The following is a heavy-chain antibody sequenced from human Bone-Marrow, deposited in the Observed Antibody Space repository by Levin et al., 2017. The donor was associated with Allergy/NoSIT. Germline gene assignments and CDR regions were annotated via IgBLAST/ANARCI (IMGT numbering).Heavy chain of an antibody. Sequence: GGSLRLSCAASGFVFTDYSMTWVRQAPGKGLEWVSTISRSGSATYYSASVEGRFVISRDDSNNMVYLQMNSLRAEDTAVYYLAKAALGSSIWLGNAFDIRGQGAFVTVSS. CDR1: GFVFTDYS. J-gene: IGHJ3*02. CDR3: AKAALGSSIWLGNAFDI. D-gene: IGHD2-2*01. CDR2: ISRSGSAT. V-gene: IGHV3-23*01.